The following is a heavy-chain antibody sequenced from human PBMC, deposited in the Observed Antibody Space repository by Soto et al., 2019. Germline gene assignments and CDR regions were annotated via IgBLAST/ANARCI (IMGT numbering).Heavy chain of an antibody. J-gene: IGHJ6*02. V-gene: IGHV3-9*01. CDR3: LKASSFASGPGNFYAMDV. Sequence: LRLSCEASGFTFEDFAMHWVRLAPGKGLEWVSSIGWDPSKIAYADSVRGRFSISRDNAKNSLFLDMKNLRREYTTLYYCLKASSFASGPGNFYAMDVWGQGTTVTVS. CDR1: GFTFEDFA. CDR2: IGWDPSKI. D-gene: IGHD3-9*01.